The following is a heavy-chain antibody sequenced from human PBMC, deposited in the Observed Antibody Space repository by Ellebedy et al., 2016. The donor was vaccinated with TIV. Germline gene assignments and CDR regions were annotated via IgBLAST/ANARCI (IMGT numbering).Heavy chain of an antibody. V-gene: IGHV3-74*01. CDR1: GFTFSSYW. D-gene: IGHD3-10*01. J-gene: IGHJ4*02. Sequence: GGSLRLXCAASGFTFSSYWMHWVRQAPGKGLVWVSRMDSGGSTTDYADSVKGRFTISRDNAKNTLYLQMDSLRAEDTAVYYCARAGSYWSEAVFYWGQGTLVTVSS. CDR2: MDSGGSTT. CDR3: ARAGSYWSEAVFY.